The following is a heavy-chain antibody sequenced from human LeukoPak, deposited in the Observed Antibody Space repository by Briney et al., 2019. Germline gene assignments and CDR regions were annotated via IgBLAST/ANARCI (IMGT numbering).Heavy chain of an antibody. V-gene: IGHV3-30*02. Sequence: GGSLRLSCAASGFTFSSYGMHWVRQAPGKGLEWVAFIRYDGSNKYYADSVKGRFTISRDNSKNTLYLQMNSLRAEDTAVYYCARDLWGYPSFDYWGQGTLVTVSS. J-gene: IGHJ4*02. D-gene: IGHD3-16*01. CDR1: GFTFSSYG. CDR2: IRYDGSNK. CDR3: ARDLWGYPSFDY.